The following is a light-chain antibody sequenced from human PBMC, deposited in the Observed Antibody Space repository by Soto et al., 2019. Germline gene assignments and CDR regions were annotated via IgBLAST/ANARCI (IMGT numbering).Light chain of an antibody. CDR3: SSYASSSPLV. Sequence: QSALTQPASVSGSPGQSITISCTGTSSDVGGYDYVSWYQQYPGKAPKLMIYYVSDRPSGVSDRFSGSKSGNTASLTISGLQAEDEADYYCSSYASSSPLVLGTGTKVTVL. J-gene: IGLJ1*01. CDR1: SSDVGGYDY. V-gene: IGLV2-14*01. CDR2: YVS.